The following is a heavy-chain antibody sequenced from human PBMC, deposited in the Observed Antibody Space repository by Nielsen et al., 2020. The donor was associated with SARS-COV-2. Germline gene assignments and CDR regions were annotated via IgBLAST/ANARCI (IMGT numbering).Heavy chain of an antibody. D-gene: IGHD3-22*01. J-gene: IGHJ4*02. Sequence: SETLSLICTVSDGSITSYYWSWIRQPPGKGLEWIGYIYYSGSTNYNPSLKSRVTISLDTSKNQLSLKLNSVTAADTAMYYCARLRSDSSGYSPFDYWGQGTLVTVSS. CDR3: ARLRSDSSGYSPFDY. CDR1: DGSITSYY. V-gene: IGHV4-59*08. CDR2: IYYSGST.